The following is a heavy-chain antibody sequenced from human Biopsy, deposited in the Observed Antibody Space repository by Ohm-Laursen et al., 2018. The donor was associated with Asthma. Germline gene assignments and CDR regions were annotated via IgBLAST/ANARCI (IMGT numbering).Heavy chain of an antibody. CDR2: ISYDGSNK. CDR3: AKESGSNYAFDI. Sequence: SLRLSCAASGFSFNSYGMHWVRQAPGKGLEWVAVISYDGSNKYYADSVKGRFTISRDNSKNTLYLQMNSLRAEDTAVYYCAKESGSNYAFDIWGQGTVVSVSS. CDR1: GFSFNSYG. V-gene: IGHV3-30*18. D-gene: IGHD1-1*01. J-gene: IGHJ3*02.